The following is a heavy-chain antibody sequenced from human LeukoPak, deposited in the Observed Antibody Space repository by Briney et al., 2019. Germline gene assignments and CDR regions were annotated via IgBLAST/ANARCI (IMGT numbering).Heavy chain of an antibody. V-gene: IGHV3-30*18. J-gene: IGHJ5*02. D-gene: IGHD5-18*01. CDR2: ISYDGSNK. CDR3: AKEADTAMVEANWFDP. Sequence: GRSLRLSCAASGFTFSSYGMHWVRQAPGKGLEWVAVISYDGSNKYYADSVKGRFTVSRDNSKNTLYLQMNSLRAEDTAVYYCAKEADTAMVEANWFDPWGQGTLVTVSS. CDR1: GFTFSSYG.